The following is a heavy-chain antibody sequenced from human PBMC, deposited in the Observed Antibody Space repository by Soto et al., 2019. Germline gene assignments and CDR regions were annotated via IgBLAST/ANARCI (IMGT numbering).Heavy chain of an antibody. CDR1: EFIFSDYY. J-gene: IGHJ6*03. Sequence: QVQLVESGGGLVKPGGSLRLSCAASEFIFSDYYMSWIRQAPKKGMEWVSYISSSGSTIYYADSVKGRFTISRDNAKNSLYLQMNSLRAEDTAVYYSERGSGRSPSYYDYYYMDVWGKGTTVTVSS. D-gene: IGHD3-10*01. V-gene: IGHV3-11*01. CDR3: ERGSGRSPSYYDYYYMDV. CDR2: ISSSGSTI.